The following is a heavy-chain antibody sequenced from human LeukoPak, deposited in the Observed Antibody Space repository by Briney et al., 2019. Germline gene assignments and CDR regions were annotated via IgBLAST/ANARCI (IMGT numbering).Heavy chain of an antibody. D-gene: IGHD3-22*01. CDR3: ARGYYDSSGSLAPGAFDI. J-gene: IGHJ3*02. CDR2: IIPILGIA. V-gene: IGHV1-69*04. CDR1: GGTFSSYA. Sequence: SVKVSCKASGGTFSSYAISWVRQAPGQGLEWMGRIIPILGIANYAQKFQGRVTITADKSTSTAYMELSSLRSEDTAVYYCARGYYDSSGSLAPGAFDIWGQGTMVTVSS.